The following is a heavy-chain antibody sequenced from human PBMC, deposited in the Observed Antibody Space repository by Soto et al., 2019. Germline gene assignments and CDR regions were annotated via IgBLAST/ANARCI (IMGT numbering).Heavy chain of an antibody. CDR3: ARVHPDSNHVDY. Sequence: GASVKVSCKASGYTFASYYRQWVRQAPGQGLEWMGIINPSGGSTSYAQKFQGRVTMTRDTSTSTVYMELSSLRSEDTAVYYCARVHPDSNHVDYWGQGTLVTVSS. V-gene: IGHV1-46*01. J-gene: IGHJ4*02. D-gene: IGHD4-4*01. CDR1: GYTFASYY. CDR2: INPSGGST.